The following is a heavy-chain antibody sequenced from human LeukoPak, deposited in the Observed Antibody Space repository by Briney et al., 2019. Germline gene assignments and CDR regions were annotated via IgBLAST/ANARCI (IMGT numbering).Heavy chain of an antibody. V-gene: IGHV3-23*01. Sequence: GGSLRLSCAASGLTFSNYAMNWVRQAPGKGLEWVSGISSGGGSTYYADSVKGRFTISRDNSKNTLYLQMNSLRAADTAVYYCAKVTIAAESFFDYWGQGTLVTVSS. D-gene: IGHD6-6*01. CDR2: ISSGGGST. CDR3: AKVTIAAESFFDY. CDR1: GLTFSNYA. J-gene: IGHJ4*02.